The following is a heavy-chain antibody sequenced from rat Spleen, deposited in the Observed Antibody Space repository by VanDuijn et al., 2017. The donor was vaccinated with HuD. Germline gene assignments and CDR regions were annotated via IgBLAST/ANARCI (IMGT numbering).Heavy chain of an antibody. V-gene: IGHV5-31*01. CDR2: IINTGDST. CDR3: TRDRYGGSAYNWFAY. D-gene: IGHD1-11*01. CDR1: EFTFNNYW. Sequence: EVQLVESGGGLVQPGGSLKLSCAASEFTFNNYWMTWIRQAPGKGLEWVASIINTGDSTYYPDSVKGRFTISRDNAKSTLYLHMNSLRSEDTATYYCTRDRYGGSAYNWFAYWGQGTLVTVSS. J-gene: IGHJ3*01.